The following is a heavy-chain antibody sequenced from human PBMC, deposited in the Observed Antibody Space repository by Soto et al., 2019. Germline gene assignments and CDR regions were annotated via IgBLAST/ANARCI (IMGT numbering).Heavy chain of an antibody. CDR3: ARDPRDSPGAYYYNYYGLDV. Sequence: GGSLRLSCATSGFVFSSYGMQWVRQAPGKGLERVAAIWHDGSEKYYADLVKGRFTISRDNSKSTLYLQMNSLRAEDTAVYYCARDPRDSPGAYYYNYYGLDVWGQGTTVTVSS. CDR2: IWHDGSEK. V-gene: IGHV3-33*01. D-gene: IGHD2-21*01. J-gene: IGHJ6*02. CDR1: GFVFSSYG.